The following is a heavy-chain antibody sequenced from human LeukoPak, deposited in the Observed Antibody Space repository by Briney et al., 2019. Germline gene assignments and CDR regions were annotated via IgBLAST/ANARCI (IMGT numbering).Heavy chain of an antibody. D-gene: IGHD2-15*01. J-gene: IGHJ6*02. V-gene: IGHV7-4-1*02. Sequence: ASVKVSCKASGYTFTSYAMNWVRQAPGQGPEWMGWINTNTGNPTYAQGFTGRFVFSLDTSVSTAYLQISSLKAEDTAVYYCARGGLTRWYYYYYGMDVWGQGTTVTVSS. CDR2: INTNTGNP. CDR3: ARGGLTRWYYYYYGMDV. CDR1: GYTFTSYA.